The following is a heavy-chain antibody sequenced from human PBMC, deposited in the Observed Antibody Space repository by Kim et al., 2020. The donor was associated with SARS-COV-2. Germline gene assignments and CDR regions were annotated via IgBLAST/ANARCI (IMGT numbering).Heavy chain of an antibody. CDR1: GFTFDDYG. J-gene: IGHJ6*02. CDR3: ARDADSSGWNYYGMDV. D-gene: IGHD6-19*01. V-gene: IGHV3-20*01. CDR2: INWNGGST. Sequence: GGYLRLSCAASGFTFDDYGMSWVRQAPGKGLEWVSGINWNGGSTGYADSVKGRFTISRDNAKNSLYLQMNSLRAEDTALYHCARDADSSGWNYYGMDVWGQGTTVTVSS.